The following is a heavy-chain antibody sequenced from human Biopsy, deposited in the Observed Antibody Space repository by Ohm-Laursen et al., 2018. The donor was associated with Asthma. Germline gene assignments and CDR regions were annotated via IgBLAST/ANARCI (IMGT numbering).Heavy chain of an antibody. D-gene: IGHD6-19*01. CDR3: AREGVAGTHIED. CDR2: ISYDGSSI. V-gene: IGHV3-30-3*01. Sequence: SLRLSCAASRFTYEMHWVRQAPGKGLEWVAVISYDGSSIYYADSVKGRFTISRDNSKNTLSLQMNSLTAEDTAVYYCAREGVAGTHIEDWGQGTLATVPS. CDR1: RFTYE. J-gene: IGHJ4*02.